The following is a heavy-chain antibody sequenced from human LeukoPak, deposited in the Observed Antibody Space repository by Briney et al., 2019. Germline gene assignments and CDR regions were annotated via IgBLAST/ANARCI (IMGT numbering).Heavy chain of an antibody. D-gene: IGHD1-26*01. CDR1: GYTFTSYS. Sequence: ASVKVSCKTSGYTFTSYSISWVRQAPGQGLEWMGWISGYNGNTHYAQKLQGRVTMTTDTSTSTAYMELSSLKSDDTAIYYCARSSGSANYYPPEFFLYWGKGTLVTVSS. CDR3: ARSSGSANYYPPEFFLY. V-gene: IGHV1-18*01. CDR2: ISGYNGNT. J-gene: IGHJ1*01.